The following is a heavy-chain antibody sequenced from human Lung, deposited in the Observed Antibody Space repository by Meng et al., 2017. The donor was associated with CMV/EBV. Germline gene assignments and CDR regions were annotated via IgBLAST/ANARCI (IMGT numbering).Heavy chain of an antibody. D-gene: IGHD2-15*01. CDR2: IRSDGNNK. Sequence: GGSLRLSCAASGFTFSNHDMHWVRQAPGRGLEWAAFIRSDGNNKYYADSVKGRFTISRDNSKNTLYLQMNSLRAEDTAVYYCANQADSWWNYYFDYWGQGTLVTVSS. J-gene: IGHJ4*02. CDR1: GFTFSNHD. CDR3: ANQADSWWNYYFDY. V-gene: IGHV3-30*02.